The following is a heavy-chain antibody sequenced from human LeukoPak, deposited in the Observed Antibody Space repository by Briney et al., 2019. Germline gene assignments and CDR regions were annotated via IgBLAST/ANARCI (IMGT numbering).Heavy chain of an antibody. CDR2: INAGNGNT. CDR1: GYTFTSYA. Sequence: ASVKVSCKASGYTFTSYAMHWVRQAPGQRLEWMGWINAGNGNTKYSQKFQGRVTITRDTSASTAYMELSSLRSEDTAVYYCARGGFTMVRGVNSHKYFQHWGQGTLVTVSS. CDR3: ARGGFTMVRGVNSHKYFQH. J-gene: IGHJ1*01. V-gene: IGHV1-3*01. D-gene: IGHD3-10*01.